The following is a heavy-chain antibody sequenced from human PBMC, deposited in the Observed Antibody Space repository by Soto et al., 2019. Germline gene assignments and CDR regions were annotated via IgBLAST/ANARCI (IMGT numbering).Heavy chain of an antibody. V-gene: IGHV3-43*02. CDR2: ISGDGGST. CDR3: AKDIEYSSSSYFDY. J-gene: IGHJ4*02. D-gene: IGHD6-6*01. Sequence: GGPLNLSWAASGFTLDDYAMHWVRQAPGKGLEGASLISGDGGSTYYADSVKGRFTISRDNSKNSLYLQMNSLRTEDTALYYCAKDIEYSSSSYFDYWGQGTLVTVSS. CDR1: GFTLDDYA.